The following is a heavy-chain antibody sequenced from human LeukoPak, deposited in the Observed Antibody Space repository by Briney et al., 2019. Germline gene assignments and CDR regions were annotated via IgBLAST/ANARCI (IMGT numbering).Heavy chain of an antibody. Sequence: GGSLRLSCAASGFTVSSNYMSWVRQAPGKGLECVSVIYSGGSTYYADSVKGRFTISRDNSKNTLYLQMNSLRAEDTAVYYCARSYSSSWYDSWGQGTLVTVSS. V-gene: IGHV3-53*01. CDR2: IYSGGST. J-gene: IGHJ4*02. CDR1: GFTVSSNY. D-gene: IGHD6-13*01. CDR3: ARSYSSSWYDS.